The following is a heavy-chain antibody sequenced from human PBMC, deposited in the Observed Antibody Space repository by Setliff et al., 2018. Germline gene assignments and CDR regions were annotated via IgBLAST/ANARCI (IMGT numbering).Heavy chain of an antibody. V-gene: IGHV4-38-2*01. CDR3: ARFYVWGSWSDI. J-gene: IGHJ3*02. Sequence: SETLSLTCAVSVYSISRDCHWGWIRQPPGKGLEWIGSIYYSGNTYYNASLKGRVTISGDTSKNQFSLKLNSVTAADTAVYYCARFYVWGSWSDIWGQGTMVTVSS. CDR2: IYYSGNT. CDR1: VYSISRDCH. D-gene: IGHD3-16*01.